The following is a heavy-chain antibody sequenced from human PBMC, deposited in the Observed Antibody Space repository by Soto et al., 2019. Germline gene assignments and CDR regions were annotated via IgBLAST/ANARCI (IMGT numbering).Heavy chain of an antibody. J-gene: IGHJ6*03. CDR1: GGTFSSYA. V-gene: IGHV1-69*13. CDR3: AREVVVAATLYYYYYYMDV. Sequence: SVKVSCKASGGTFSSYAISWVRQAPGQGLEWMGGIIPIFGTANYAQKFQGRVTITADESTSTAYMELSSLRSEDTAVYYCAREVVVAATLYYYYYYMDVWGKGTTVTVSS. CDR2: IIPIFGTA. D-gene: IGHD2-15*01.